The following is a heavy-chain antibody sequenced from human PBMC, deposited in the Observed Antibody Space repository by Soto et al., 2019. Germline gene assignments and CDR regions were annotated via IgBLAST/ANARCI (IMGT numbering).Heavy chain of an antibody. CDR2: IHYGAST. CDR3: GKGFYGSGGPDV. D-gene: IGHD3-10*01. Sequence: PSETLSLTCTVSGGSINNGNYYWSWIRQLPGKGLEWIGYIHYGASTYYNPSLKSRVTTSIDTSKNQFSLRLNSVTAADTAIYYCGKGFYGSGGPDVWGPGALVTVSS. CDR1: GGSINNGNYY. V-gene: IGHV4-30-4*08. J-gene: IGHJ4*02.